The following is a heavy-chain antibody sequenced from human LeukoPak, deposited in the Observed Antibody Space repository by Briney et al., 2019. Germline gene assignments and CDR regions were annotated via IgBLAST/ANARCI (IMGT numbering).Heavy chain of an antibody. CDR1: GGTLSSYP. D-gene: IGHD3-10*01. CDR3: AGGSVIGYYDYYYGMDV. J-gene: IGHJ6*04. V-gene: IGHV1-69*02. CDR2: IIPILGIA. Sequence: SVKVSCKASGGTLSSYPISWVRPAPREGLGWMGRIIPILGIANYAQKFQGRVTITADKSRSTAYMEMGSLRSEDKAVYYCAGGSVIGYYDYYYGMDVWGKGTAVTVSS.